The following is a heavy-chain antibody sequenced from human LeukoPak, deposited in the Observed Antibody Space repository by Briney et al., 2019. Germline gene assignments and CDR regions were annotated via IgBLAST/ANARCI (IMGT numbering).Heavy chain of an antibody. CDR1: GGSISSGSYY. CDR3: ARNYGSGTYCQAY. J-gene: IGHJ4*02. V-gene: IGHV4-61*02. CDR2: IYTSGGT. D-gene: IGHD3-10*01. Sequence: SQTLSLTCTVSGGSISSGSYYWSWIRQPAGKGLEWIGRIYTSGGTNYNPSLKSRVTISVDTSKNQFSLKLSSVTAADTAVYYCARNYGSGTYCQAYWGQGTLVTVSS.